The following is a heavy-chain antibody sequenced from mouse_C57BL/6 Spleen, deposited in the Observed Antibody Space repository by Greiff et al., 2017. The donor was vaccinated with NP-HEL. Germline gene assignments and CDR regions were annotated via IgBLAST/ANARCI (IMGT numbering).Heavy chain of an antibody. V-gene: IGHV1-15*01. CDR1: GYTFTDYE. D-gene: IGHD3-3*01. Sequence: VKLQQSGAELVRPGASVTLSCKASGYTFTDYEMHWVKQTPVHGLEWIGAIDPETGGTAYNQKFKGKAILTADKSSSTAYMELRSLTSEDCSVYYCARWDRDPWGQGTLVTVSA. CDR2: IDPETGGT. J-gene: IGHJ3*01. CDR3: ARWDRDP.